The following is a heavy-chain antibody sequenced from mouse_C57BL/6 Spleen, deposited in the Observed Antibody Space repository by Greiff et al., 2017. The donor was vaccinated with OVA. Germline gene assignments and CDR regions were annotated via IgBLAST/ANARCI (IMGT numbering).Heavy chain of an antibody. Sequence: LVESGAELVRPGASVTLSCKASGYTFTDYEMHWVKQTPVHGLEWIGAIDPETGGTAYNQKFKGKAILTADKSSSTAYMELRSLTSEDSAVYYCTRDATVVSYWGQGTLVTVSA. D-gene: IGHD1-1*01. V-gene: IGHV1-15*01. J-gene: IGHJ3*01. CDR1: GYTFTDYE. CDR2: IDPETGGT. CDR3: TRDATVVSY.